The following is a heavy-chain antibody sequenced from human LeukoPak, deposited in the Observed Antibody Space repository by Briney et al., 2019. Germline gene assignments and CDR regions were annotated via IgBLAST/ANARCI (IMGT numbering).Heavy chain of an antibody. CDR2: IYHSGST. D-gene: IGHD2-2*01. Sequence: SETLSLTCAVYGGSFSGYYWGWIRQPPGKGLEWIGTIYHSGSTYYNTSLKSRVTISVDTSKNQFSLSLESVTAADTAVYFCAGGIGYATSPADHLGQGTLVIVSS. V-gene: IGHV4-34*01. J-gene: IGHJ5*02. CDR3: AGGIGYATSPADH. CDR1: GGSFSGYY.